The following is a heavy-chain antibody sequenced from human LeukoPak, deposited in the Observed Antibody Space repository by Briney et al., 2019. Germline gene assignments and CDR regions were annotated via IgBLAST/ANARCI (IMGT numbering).Heavy chain of an antibody. CDR1: GYTFTSYY. D-gene: IGHD5-12*01. CDR2: INPSGDNT. CDR3: ARDNSMGDSAWWFDP. Sequence: ASVKVSCKASGYTFTSYYMHRVRQAPGQGLEWMGIINPSGDNTWYAQKFQGRVTMTRDMATSTDYMEVNSLRSEDTAVYYCARDNSMGDSAWWFDPWGQGTLVTVSS. V-gene: IGHV1-46*01. J-gene: IGHJ5*02.